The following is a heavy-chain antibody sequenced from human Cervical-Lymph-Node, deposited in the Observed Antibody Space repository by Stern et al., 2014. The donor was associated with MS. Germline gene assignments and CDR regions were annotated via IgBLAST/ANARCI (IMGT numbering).Heavy chain of an antibody. CDR3: ARGDSSSPLEY. CDR2: IWYDGSNK. CDR1: GFTFSSYG. D-gene: IGHD6-6*01. J-gene: IGHJ4*02. V-gene: IGHV3-33*01. Sequence: VQLVESGGGVVQPGRSLRLSCAASGFTFSSYGMPWVRQTPGNGLEWVAVIWYDGSNKYYADSVKGRFAISRDNSENTLYLQMNSLRAEDTAMYYCARGDSSSPLEYWGQGTLVTVSS.